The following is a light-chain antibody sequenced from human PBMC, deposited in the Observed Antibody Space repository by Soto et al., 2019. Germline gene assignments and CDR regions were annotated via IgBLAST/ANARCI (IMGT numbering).Light chain of an antibody. V-gene: IGKV1-5*01. CDR1: QSISTW. J-gene: IGKJ2*01. Sequence: DIQMTQSPSTLSASVGDRVTITCRASQSISTWLAWYQKKPGQAPKLLIYDASSLDSGVPSRFSGSGSVTEFSLTISSLQPDDSATYFCQEYNSYSSTFGQGTKLEIK. CDR3: QEYNSYSST. CDR2: DAS.